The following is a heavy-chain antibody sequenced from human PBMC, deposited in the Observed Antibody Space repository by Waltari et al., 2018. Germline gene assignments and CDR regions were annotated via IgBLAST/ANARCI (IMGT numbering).Heavy chain of an antibody. CDR1: GFTFRNSW. D-gene: IGHD2-15*01. V-gene: IGHV3-74*01. CDR3: AREGPQLSDYMDV. J-gene: IGHJ6*03. Sequence: EVQLVESGGRLVPLGGSLRISCAVSGFTFRNSWRHWVRQAPGKGRVWVSRINKEGSSISYADSVEGRFTISRDNAKKTLYLQMNSLRAEDTGVYYCAREGPQLSDYMDVWGKGTTVNVSS. CDR2: INKEGSSI.